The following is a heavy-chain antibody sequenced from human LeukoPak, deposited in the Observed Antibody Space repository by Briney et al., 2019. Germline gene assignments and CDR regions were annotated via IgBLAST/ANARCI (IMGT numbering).Heavy chain of an antibody. CDR1: GGSISSYY. J-gene: IGHJ4*02. V-gene: IGHV4-59*01. CDR2: IYYSGST. CDR3: ARDVGSRLDY. D-gene: IGHD3-10*01. Sequence: SETLSLTCTVSGGSISSYYWSWIRQPPGKGLEWIGYIYYSGSTNYNPSLKSRVTISVDTSKNQFSLKLSSVTAADTAVYYCARDVGSRLDYWGQGTLVTVSS.